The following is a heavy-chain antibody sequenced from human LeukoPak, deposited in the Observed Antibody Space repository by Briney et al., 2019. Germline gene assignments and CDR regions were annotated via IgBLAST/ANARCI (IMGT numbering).Heavy chain of an antibody. V-gene: IGHV4-31*11. J-gene: IGHJ4*02. CDR1: GGSFSGYY. CDR2: IYYSGST. Sequence: SQTLSLTCAVYGGSFSGYYWSWIRQHPGKGLEWIGYIYYSGSTYYNPSLKSRVTISVDTSKNQFSLKLSSVTAADTAVYYCARFGTSTEVFDYWGQGTLVTVSS. D-gene: IGHD4-23*01. CDR3: ARFGTSTEVFDY.